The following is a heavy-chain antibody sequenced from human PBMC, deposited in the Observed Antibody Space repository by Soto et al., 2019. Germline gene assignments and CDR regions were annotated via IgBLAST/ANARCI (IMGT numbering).Heavy chain of an antibody. V-gene: IGHV3-33*01. J-gene: IGHJ2*01. CDR1: GFTFSSYG. Sequence: QVQLVESGGGVVQPGRSLRLSCAASGFTFSSYGMHWVRQAPGKGLEWVAVIWYDGSNKYYADSVKGRFTISRDNSKNTLYLQMNSLRAEDTAVYYCARSGWESAAGQIYYWYFDLWGRGTLVTVSS. CDR3: ARSGWESAAGQIYYWYFDL. CDR2: IWYDGSNK. D-gene: IGHD6-13*01.